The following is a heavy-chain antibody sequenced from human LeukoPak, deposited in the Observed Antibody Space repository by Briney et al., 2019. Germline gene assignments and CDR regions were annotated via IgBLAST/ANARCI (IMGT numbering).Heavy chain of an antibody. J-gene: IGHJ4*02. D-gene: IGHD3-3*01. CDR2: ISSSGGNT. CDR1: GFTLSSYA. Sequence: LAGGSLRLSCAASGFTLSSYAMSWVRQAPGKGLEWVSGISSSGGNTYYADSVKGRFTISRDNSKNALYLQMNGLRAEDTAVYYCAKVGRFGVVITELLYFEQWGQGTLVTVSS. V-gene: IGHV3-23*01. CDR3: AKVGRFGVVITELLYFEQ.